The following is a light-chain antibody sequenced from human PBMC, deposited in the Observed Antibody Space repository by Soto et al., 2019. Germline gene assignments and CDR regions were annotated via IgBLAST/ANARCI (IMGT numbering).Light chain of an antibody. Sequence: QSALTQPASVSGSPGQSITISCTGTSSDVGIYNYVSWYQHHPGKAPKLMIYEVSNRPSGVSNRFSGSKSGNTASLTISGLQAEDEADYYCSSYTISSPLVFGGGTKLTVL. CDR1: SSDVGIYNY. CDR2: EVS. J-gene: IGLJ2*01. CDR3: SSYTISSPLV. V-gene: IGLV2-14*01.